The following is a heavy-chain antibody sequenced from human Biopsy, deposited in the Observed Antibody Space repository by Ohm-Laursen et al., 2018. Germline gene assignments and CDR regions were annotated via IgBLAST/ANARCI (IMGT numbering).Heavy chain of an antibody. Sequence: GTLSLTCSVSGGSVGSGTFHWGWIRQPPGKGLEWIGHVYYTGNTNYNPSLKSRVTISMDMSKNQFSLILSSMTAADTAVYYCAREPRIAAVAYFDPWGQGTLVTVSS. D-gene: IGHD6-13*01. CDR2: VYYTGNT. J-gene: IGHJ5*02. V-gene: IGHV4-61*01. CDR1: GGSVGSGTFH. CDR3: AREPRIAAVAYFDP.